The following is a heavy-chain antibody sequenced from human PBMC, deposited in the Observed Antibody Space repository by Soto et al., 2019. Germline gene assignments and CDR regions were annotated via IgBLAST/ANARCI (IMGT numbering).Heavy chain of an antibody. V-gene: IGHV3-23*01. D-gene: IGHD2-15*01. Sequence: GKGREWVAAISGSSTTNYADSVKGRFTISRDNSGDTLYLQMNSLRPEDTAMYFCAKDAADTPGHECSDYSGQRTLFTVPS. CDR2: ISGSSTT. J-gene: IGHJ4*02. CDR3: AKDAADTPGHECSDY.